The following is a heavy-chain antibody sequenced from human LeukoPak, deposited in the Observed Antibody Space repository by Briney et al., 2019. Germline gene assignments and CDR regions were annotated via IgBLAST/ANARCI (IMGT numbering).Heavy chain of an antibody. D-gene: IGHD3-3*01. CDR2: INHSGST. Sequence: PSETLSLTCAVYGGSFSGYYWSGIRQPPGKGREWIGEINHSGSTNYNPSLKSRVTISVDTSKNQFSLKLSSVTAADTAVYYCARVSIRLRFLEWLPDNWFDPWGQGTLVTVSS. CDR3: ARVSIRLRFLEWLPDNWFDP. J-gene: IGHJ5*02. CDR1: GGSFSGYY. V-gene: IGHV4-34*01.